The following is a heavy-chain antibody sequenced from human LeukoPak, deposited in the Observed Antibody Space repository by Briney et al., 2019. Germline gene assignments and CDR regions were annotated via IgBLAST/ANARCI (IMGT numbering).Heavy chain of an antibody. CDR1: GFTFSDYY. Sequence: GGSLRLSCAASGFTFSDYYMSWFRQAPGKGLEWVSYISSSSSHTTYADSVKGRFTISRDNARNLLSLQVNSLRADDTAVYYCARLGSIAAAGTPDYWGQGTLVTVSS. CDR2: ISSSSSHT. V-gene: IGHV3-11*06. CDR3: ARLGSIAAAGTPDY. D-gene: IGHD6-13*01. J-gene: IGHJ4*02.